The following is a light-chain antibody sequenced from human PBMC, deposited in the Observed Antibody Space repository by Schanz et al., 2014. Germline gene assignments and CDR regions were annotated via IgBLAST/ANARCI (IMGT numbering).Light chain of an antibody. V-gene: IGLV2-11*01. CDR2: DVI. Sequence: SALTQPRSVSGSPGQSVAISCTGTSSDFGGYNRVSWYQQHPGKAPKLIIYDVIKRPSGVPDRFSGSKSGYTASLTISGLQTDDEADYYCCSFVGSWVFGGGTKLTVL. CDR1: SSDFGGYNR. J-gene: IGLJ3*02. CDR3: CSFVGSWV.